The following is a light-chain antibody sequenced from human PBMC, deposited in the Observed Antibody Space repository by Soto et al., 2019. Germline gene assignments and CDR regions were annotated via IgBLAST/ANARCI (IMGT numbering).Light chain of an antibody. V-gene: IGKV1-9*01. CDR1: QGISSY. J-gene: IGKJ1*01. Sequence: DIQLTQSPSFLSASVGDRVTITCRASQGISSYLAWYQQKPGKAPKLLIYAASTLQSGVPSRFSGSGSGTEFTLTSSRLQPEDFATYYCQQLNSYPWTFGQGTKVEIK. CDR2: AAS. CDR3: QQLNSYPWT.